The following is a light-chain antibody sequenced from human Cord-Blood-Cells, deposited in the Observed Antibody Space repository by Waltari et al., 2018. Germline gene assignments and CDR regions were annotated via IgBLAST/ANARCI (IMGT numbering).Light chain of an antibody. V-gene: IGLV2-23*01. CDR3: CSYAGSSTWV. CDR2: EGS. J-gene: IGLJ3*02. CDR1: SSDVGSYNL. Sequence: QSALTQPASVSGSPGQSITISCTGTSSDVGSYNLVSWYQQHPGKAPKLMIYEGSKRPSGVCHRFSGSKAGNTASLTISGLQAEDEADYYCCSYAGSSTWVFGGGTKLTVL.